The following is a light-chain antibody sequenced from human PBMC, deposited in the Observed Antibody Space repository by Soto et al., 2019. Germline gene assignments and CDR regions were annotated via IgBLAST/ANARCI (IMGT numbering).Light chain of an antibody. J-gene: IGKJ4*01. CDR1: QIVTSSQ. CDR3: QQVYVYPST. V-gene: IGKV3-20*01. CDR2: GAS. Sequence: IVLTQSPGTLSLSPGEGVTLSCRAGQIVTSSQLAWYQQKPGQAPRLLVFGASSRVLGIPDRFSGSGSGTDGTLTISSLQPEDGETYDGQQVYVYPSTFGGGTKVDIK.